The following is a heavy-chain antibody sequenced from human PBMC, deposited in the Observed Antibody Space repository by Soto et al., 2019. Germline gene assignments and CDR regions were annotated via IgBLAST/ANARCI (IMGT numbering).Heavy chain of an antibody. V-gene: IGHV3-30-3*01. CDR3: ARDTAEYSSSWYPYYYCYGMDV. CDR2: ISYDGSNK. J-gene: IGHJ6*02. D-gene: IGHD6-13*01. CDR1: GFTFSSYA. Sequence: QVQLVESGGGVVQPGRSLRLSCAASGFTFSSYAMHWVRQAPGKGLEWVAVISYDGSNKYYADSVKGRFTISRDNSKNTLYLQMNSLRAEDTAVYYCARDTAEYSSSWYPYYYCYGMDVWGQGTTVTVSS.